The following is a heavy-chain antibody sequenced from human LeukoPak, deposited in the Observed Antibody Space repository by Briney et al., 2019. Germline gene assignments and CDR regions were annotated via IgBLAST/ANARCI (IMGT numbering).Heavy chain of an antibody. Sequence: ASVKVSCKASGYSFTSYDINWVRQAPGQGLEWVGWVNPNSGNTGYAQKFQGRVTITRNTSISTAYVELSNLRSEDTAVYYCARDTRSSSWPRVGYYYMDVWGKGTTVTVSS. J-gene: IGHJ6*03. D-gene: IGHD6-13*01. CDR1: GYSFTSYD. CDR2: VNPNSGNT. CDR3: ARDTRSSSWPRVGYYYMDV. V-gene: IGHV1-8*03.